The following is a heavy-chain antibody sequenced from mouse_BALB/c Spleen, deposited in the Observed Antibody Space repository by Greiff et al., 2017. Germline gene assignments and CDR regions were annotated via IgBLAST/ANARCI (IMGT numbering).Heavy chain of an antibody. Sequence: DVKLVESGGGLVQPGGSMKLSCVASGFTFSNYWMNWVRQSPEKGLEWVAEIRLKSNNYATHYAESVKGRFTISRDDSKSSVYLQMNNLRAEDTGIYYCTRDWDSDYWGQGTTLTVSS. CDR3: TRDWDSDY. CDR1: GFTFSNYW. D-gene: IGHD4-1*01. CDR2: IRLKSNNYAT. J-gene: IGHJ2*01. V-gene: IGHV6-6*02.